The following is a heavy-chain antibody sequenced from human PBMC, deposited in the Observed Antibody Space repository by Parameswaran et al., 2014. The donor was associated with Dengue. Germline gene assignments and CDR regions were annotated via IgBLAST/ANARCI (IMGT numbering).Heavy chain of an antibody. D-gene: IGHD2-15*01. V-gene: IGHV4-4*02. Sequence: VRQMPGKGLEWIGEIYHSGSTNYNPSLKSRVTISVDKSKNQFSLKLSSVTAADTAVYYCARVVVGPPGEPAFDYWGQGTLVTVSS. J-gene: IGHJ4*02. CDR3: ARVVVGPPGEPAFDY. CDR2: IYHSGST.